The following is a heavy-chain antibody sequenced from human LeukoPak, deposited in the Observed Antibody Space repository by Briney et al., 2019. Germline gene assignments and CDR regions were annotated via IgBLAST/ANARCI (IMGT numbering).Heavy chain of an antibody. CDR3: ASDREYYYGSGSFGY. CDR1: GFTFSSYW. V-gene: IGHV3-7*04. D-gene: IGHD3-10*01. CDR2: IKQDGSEK. Sequence: GGSLRLSCAASGFTFSSYWMSWVRQAPGKGLEWVANIKQDGSEKYYVDSVKGRFTISRDNAKNSLYLQMNSLRAEDTAVYYCASDREYYYGSGSFGYWGQGTLVTVSS. J-gene: IGHJ4*02.